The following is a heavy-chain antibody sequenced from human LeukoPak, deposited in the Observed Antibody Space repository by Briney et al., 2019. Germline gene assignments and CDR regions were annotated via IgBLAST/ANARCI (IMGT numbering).Heavy chain of an antibody. CDR1: GFTFDRFT. CDR3: ARVRVFGIAAAGTVDY. CDR2: INRRGHT. V-gene: IGHV3-43*01. J-gene: IGHJ4*02. Sequence: GGSLRLSCAASGFTFDRFTIHWVRQTPGKGLEWVSLINRRGHTFYADSVKGRFTISRDNSRNSVFLQMNSLRPEDTAVYYCARVRVFGIAAAGTVDYWGQGTLVTVSS. D-gene: IGHD6-13*01.